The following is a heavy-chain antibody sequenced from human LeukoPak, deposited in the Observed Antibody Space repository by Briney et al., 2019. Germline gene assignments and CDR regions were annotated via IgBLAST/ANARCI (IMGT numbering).Heavy chain of an antibody. Sequence: SETLSLTCAVYGGSFSGYYWSWIRQPPGKGLEWIGEINHSGSTNYNPSLKTRVTISVDTSKTQFSLKLSSVTAGDTAVYYCARAYGYSSGWYFYFDYWGQGTLVTVSS. CDR2: INHSGST. CDR3: ARAYGYSSGWYFYFDY. V-gene: IGHV4-34*01. CDR1: GGSFSGYY. J-gene: IGHJ4*02. D-gene: IGHD6-19*01.